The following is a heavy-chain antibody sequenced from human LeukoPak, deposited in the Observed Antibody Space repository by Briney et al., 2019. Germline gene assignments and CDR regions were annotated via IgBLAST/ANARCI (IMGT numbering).Heavy chain of an antibody. J-gene: IGHJ4*02. Sequence: GSSVKVSCKASGYTFTSYVFNSVRPATGQGLEWMGCMNPNRGNKGYAQKFQGRVTMTRNTSISTAYLEVSSLRSDDTAVYCCARVGFRGEPIDCWGQGTLVTVSS. D-gene: IGHD3-10*01. CDR3: ARVGFRGEPIDC. CDR2: MNPNRGNK. V-gene: IGHV1-8*01. CDR1: GYTFTSYV.